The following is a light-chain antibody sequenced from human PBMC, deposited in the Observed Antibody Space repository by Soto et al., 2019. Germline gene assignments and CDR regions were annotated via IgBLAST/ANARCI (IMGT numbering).Light chain of an antibody. CDR2: GES. CDR3: HQYVSTVT. CDR1: QSVDSSF. J-gene: IGKJ1*01. V-gene: IGKV3-20*01. Sequence: EIVLTQSPGFLSLSPGERATLSCRASQSVDSSFFAWYQQKPGQAPRLLIYGESKRPTGIPDRFTGSGSGTDFTLTISSLEPEDFAVYYFHQYVSTVTFGQGKKVEL.